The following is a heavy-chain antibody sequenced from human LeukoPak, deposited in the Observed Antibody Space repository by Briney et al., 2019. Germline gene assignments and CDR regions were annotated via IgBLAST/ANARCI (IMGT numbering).Heavy chain of an antibody. CDR3: AKVGAGIVVVPAAAERGDY. V-gene: IGHV3-23*01. Sequence: YXXSXVRQAPGKGLEWVSAISGSCGSTYYADSVKGRFTISRDNSKNTLYLQMNSLRAEDTAVYYCAKVGAGIVVVPAAAERGDYWGQGTLVTVSS. CDR1: YX. CDR2: ISGSCGST. D-gene: IGHD2-2*01. J-gene: IGHJ4*02.